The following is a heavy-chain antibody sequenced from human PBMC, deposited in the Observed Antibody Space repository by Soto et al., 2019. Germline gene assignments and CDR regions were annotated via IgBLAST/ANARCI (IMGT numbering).Heavy chain of an antibody. D-gene: IGHD5-12*01. CDR2: ISGSGGST. J-gene: IGHJ4*02. Sequence: EVQLLESGGGLVQPGGSLRLSCAASGFTFSSYAMSWVRQAPGKGLEWVSAISGSGGSTYYADSVKGRFTISRDNSKNTLYLKMNSLRAEDTAVYYCAKVNGYSGYDRSCLDYWGQGTLVTVSS. V-gene: IGHV3-23*01. CDR1: GFTFSSYA. CDR3: AKVNGYSGYDRSCLDY.